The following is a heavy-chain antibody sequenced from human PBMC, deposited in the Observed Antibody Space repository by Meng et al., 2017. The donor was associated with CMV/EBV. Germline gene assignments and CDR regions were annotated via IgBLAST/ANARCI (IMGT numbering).Heavy chain of an antibody. V-gene: IGHV3-30*02. CDR3: ANQYSSSWGGGYFDY. J-gene: IGHJ4*02. D-gene: IGHD6-13*01. CDR1: GFTFSSYG. Sequence: GESLKISCAASGFTFSSYGMHWVRQAPGKGLEWVAFIRYDGSNKYYADSVKGRFTISRDNSKNTLYLQMNSPRAEDTAVYYCANQYSSSWGGGYFDYWGQGTLVTVSS. CDR2: IRYDGSNK.